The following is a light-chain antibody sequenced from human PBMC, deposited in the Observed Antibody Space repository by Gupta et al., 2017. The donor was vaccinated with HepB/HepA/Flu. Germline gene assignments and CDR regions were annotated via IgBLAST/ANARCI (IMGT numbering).Light chain of an antibody. V-gene: IGLV3-21*03. CDR2: YDN. CDR3: QVWDNSSDHP. Sequence: SYVLTQPPSVSVAPGKTARITCGGNNIGSKSVHWYQQKPGQAPVLVVYYDNDRPSGIPERFSGSNSGDTATLTISRVEAGDEADYYCQVWDNSSDHPFGGGTKLTGL. CDR1: NIGSKS. J-gene: IGLJ2*01.